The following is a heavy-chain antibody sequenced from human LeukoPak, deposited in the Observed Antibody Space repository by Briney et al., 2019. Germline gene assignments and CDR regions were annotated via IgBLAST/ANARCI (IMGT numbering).Heavy chain of an antibody. D-gene: IGHD3-22*01. J-gene: IGHJ4*02. V-gene: IGHV3-74*01. CDR2: INKDGSRI. Sequence: GGSLRLSCATSGFTPSSYWMYWVRQTPGKGLVSVSCINKDGSRINYADSVKGRFTISRDNSKNTLYLQMKSLRAEDTAVYYCAGGLYDSSGYYQYYFEYWGQGTLVTVSS. CDR3: AGGLYDSSGYYQYYFEY. CDR1: GFTPSSYW.